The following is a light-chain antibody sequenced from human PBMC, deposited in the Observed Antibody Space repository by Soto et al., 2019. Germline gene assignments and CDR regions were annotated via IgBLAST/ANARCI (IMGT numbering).Light chain of an antibody. CDR1: NIGSKR. CDR2: YDS. V-gene: IGLV3-21*04. CDR3: QVWDITTDHYV. Sequence: SYELTQPPSVSVAPEKTARITCGGNNIGSKRVHWYRQKPGQAPVLVIYYDSDRPSGIPERFSGSNSGNTATLTISRVEAGDEADYYCQVWDITTDHYVFGTGTKVTV. J-gene: IGLJ1*01.